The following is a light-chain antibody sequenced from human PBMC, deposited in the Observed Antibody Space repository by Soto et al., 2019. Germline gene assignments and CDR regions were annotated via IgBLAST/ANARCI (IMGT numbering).Light chain of an antibody. J-gene: IGKJ1*01. CDR3: QQYNNWPG. V-gene: IGKV3-15*01. Sequence: EIVMTQSPATLSVSPGERATLSCRASQSVSSNLAWYQQKPGQAPRLLIYAASTRATGIPARFSGSGSGTEFTLTISSLQSEDFAVYYCQQYNNWPGFGQGTKV. CDR1: QSVSSN. CDR2: AAS.